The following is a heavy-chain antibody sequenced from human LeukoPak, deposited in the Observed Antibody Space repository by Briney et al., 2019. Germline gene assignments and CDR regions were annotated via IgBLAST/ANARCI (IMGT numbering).Heavy chain of an antibody. CDR2: ISSSSTSI. D-gene: IGHD6-19*01. V-gene: IGHV3-21*01. CDR1: GFSFSTYS. Sequence: PGGSLRLSCAASGFSFSTYSMNWVRQAPGKGLEWVSSISSSSTSIQYADSMKGRFTISRDNAKNTLYLQMESLRVEDTAVYYCARDTEGYSSGWFDSWGQGTLVTVSS. J-gene: IGHJ5*01. CDR3: ARDTEGYSSGWFDS.